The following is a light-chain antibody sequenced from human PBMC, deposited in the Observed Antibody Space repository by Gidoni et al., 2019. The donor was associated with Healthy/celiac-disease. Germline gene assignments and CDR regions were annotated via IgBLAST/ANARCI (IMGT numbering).Light chain of an antibody. CDR3: QHYGSSTGFT. CDR1: QSVSSSY. Sequence: EIVLPQSPGTLSLSPGDRATLSCRSSQSVSSSYLAWYQQKPCQAPRLLIYGASSRATGIPDRFSGSGSGTDFTLTISRLEPEDFALYYCQHYGSSTGFTFXPXTKVDIK. V-gene: IGKV3-20*01. CDR2: GAS. J-gene: IGKJ3*01.